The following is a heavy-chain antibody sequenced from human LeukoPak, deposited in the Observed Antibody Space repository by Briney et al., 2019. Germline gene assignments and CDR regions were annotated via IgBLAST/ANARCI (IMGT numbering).Heavy chain of an antibody. CDR2: IYSGGST. V-gene: IGHV3-53*01. CDR1: GFTVSNNY. D-gene: IGHD3-22*01. Sequence: PGGSRRLSCAVSGFTVSNNYMSWVRQAPGKGLEWVSVIYSGGSTYYADSVKGRFTISRDNSKNTVYLQMNSLRAEDTAVYYCAGTYYYDSDAYYHPFDYWGQGSLVTVSS. J-gene: IGHJ4*02. CDR3: AGTYYYDSDAYYHPFDY.